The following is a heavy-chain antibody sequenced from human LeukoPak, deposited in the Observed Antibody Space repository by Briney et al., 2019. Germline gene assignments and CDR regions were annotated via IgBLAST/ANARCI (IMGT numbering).Heavy chain of an antibody. CDR3: ARRGYDFWSGYWGPLDY. J-gene: IGHJ4*02. V-gene: IGHV4-4*02. Sequence: SETLTLTCAVAGGSISRSNRWHWVRQSPGKGLEWIGEISHRGNTDYNPSLKSRVTISVDTSKNQFSLKLSSVTAADTAVYYCARRGYDFWSGYWGPLDYWGQGTLVTVSS. D-gene: IGHD3-3*01. CDR1: GGSISRSNR. CDR2: ISHRGNT.